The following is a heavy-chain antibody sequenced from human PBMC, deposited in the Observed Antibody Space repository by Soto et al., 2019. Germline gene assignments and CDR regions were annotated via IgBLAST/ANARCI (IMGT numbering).Heavy chain of an antibody. V-gene: IGHV4-4*07. CDR1: GGSISSYY. J-gene: IGHJ4*02. D-gene: IGHD3-10*01. Sequence: SETLSLTCTVSGGSISSYYWSWIRQPAGKGLEWIGRIYTSGSTNYNPSLKSRVTMSVDTSKNQFSLKLSSVTAADTAVYYCAREITVRGVISFYFDYWGQGTLVTVSS. CDR3: AREITVRGVISFYFDY. CDR2: IYTSGST.